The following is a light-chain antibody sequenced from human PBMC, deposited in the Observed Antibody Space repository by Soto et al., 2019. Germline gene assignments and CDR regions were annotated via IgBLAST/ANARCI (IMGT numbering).Light chain of an antibody. V-gene: IGKV3-11*01. CDR3: QQRSNWPPRIT. Sequence: EIVLTQSPATLSLTPREKNTHSRRASPSVSSYLAWYQQKPGQAPRLLIYDASNRATGIPARFSGSGSGTDFTLTISSLEPEDFAVYYCQQRSNWPPRITFGQGTRLEIK. CDR2: DAS. CDR1: PSVSSY. J-gene: IGKJ5*01.